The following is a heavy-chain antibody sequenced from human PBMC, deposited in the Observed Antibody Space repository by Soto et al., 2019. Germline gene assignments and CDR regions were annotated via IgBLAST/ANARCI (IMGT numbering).Heavy chain of an antibody. CDR3: ARSSTSPSWSAFDI. D-gene: IGHD2-2*01. CDR1: GFTFISYW. Sequence: PGGSLRLSCAASGFTFISYWIIFFGQAPGKGLEWVANIKQDGSEKYYVDSVKGRFTISRDNAKNSLYLQMNSLRAEDTAVYYCARSSTSPSWSAFDIWGQGTMVTVSS. J-gene: IGHJ3*02. CDR2: IKQDGSEK. V-gene: IGHV3-7*03.